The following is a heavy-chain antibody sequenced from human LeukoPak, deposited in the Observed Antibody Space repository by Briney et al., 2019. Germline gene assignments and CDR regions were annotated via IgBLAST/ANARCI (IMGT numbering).Heavy chain of an antibody. D-gene: IGHD3-10*01. CDR2: IIPIFGTA. CDR1: GGTFSSYA. Sequence: SVKVSCKASGGTFSSYAIGWVRQAPGQGLEWMGGIIPIFGTANYAQKFQGRVTITADESTSTAYMELSSLRSEDTAVYYCVWFGELAYYYYYMDVWGKGTTVTVSS. CDR3: VWFGELAYYYYYMDV. J-gene: IGHJ6*03. V-gene: IGHV1-69*13.